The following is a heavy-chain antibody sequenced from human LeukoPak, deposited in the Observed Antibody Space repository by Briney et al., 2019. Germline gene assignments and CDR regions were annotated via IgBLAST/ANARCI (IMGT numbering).Heavy chain of an antibody. Sequence: GGALRLSCAASGLTVTNNYWHWVRQPPGEGPEWSSILYSDGDTKYADSVKGRFTFSRDSSRNTLYLQMNGLRAEDTAVYYCTYGDYPLTYWGQGTLVSVSS. CDR2: LYSDGDT. CDR3: TYGDYPLTY. D-gene: IGHD4-17*01. V-gene: IGHV3-66*01. CDR1: GLTVTNNY. J-gene: IGHJ4*02.